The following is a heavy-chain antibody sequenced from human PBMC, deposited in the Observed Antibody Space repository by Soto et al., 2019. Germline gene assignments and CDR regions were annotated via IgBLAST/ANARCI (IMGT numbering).Heavy chain of an antibody. CDR1: GFTFDDYA. CDR2: ISWNSGGI. Sequence: EVQLVESGGGLVQPGRSLRLSCAASGFTFDDYAMHWVRQVPGKGLEWVSGISWNSGGIGYADSVKGRFTISTDNAKSSLYLQMTSLRAADTALYYCATDYMWGGSTTSYYFDFWGQGSLVTVSS. D-gene: IGHD3-10*01. J-gene: IGHJ4*02. V-gene: IGHV3-9*01. CDR3: ATDYMWGGSTTSYYFDF.